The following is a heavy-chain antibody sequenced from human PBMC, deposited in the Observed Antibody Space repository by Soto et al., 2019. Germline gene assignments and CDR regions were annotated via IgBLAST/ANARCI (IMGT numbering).Heavy chain of an antibody. CDR3: ARSLPGTYGAFDL. Sequence: GGSLRLSCAASEFTFRSYWMHWVRQSPGKGLVWVSRISGDGSSTSYADSVKGRFTISRDNAKNTMNLQMDSLRAEDTAVYYCARSLPGTYGAFDLWGQGXMVTVSS. CDR2: ISGDGSST. CDR1: EFTFRSYW. D-gene: IGHD1-7*01. V-gene: IGHV3-74*01. J-gene: IGHJ3*01.